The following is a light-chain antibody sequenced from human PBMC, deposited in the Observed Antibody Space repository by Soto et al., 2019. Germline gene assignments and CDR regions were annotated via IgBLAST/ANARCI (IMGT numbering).Light chain of an antibody. CDR1: QSISSW. CDR2: EGS. CDR3: QQYNTYARS. Sequence: DIQMTQSPSTLSASVGDRVTITCRASQSISSWLAWSRQKPGEAPKLLPYEGSTLARGVPSRFSGSGTGTEFILHFSILQPDYFARFCCQQYNTYARSFGQGTKVEVQ. V-gene: IGKV1-5*03. J-gene: IGKJ1*01.